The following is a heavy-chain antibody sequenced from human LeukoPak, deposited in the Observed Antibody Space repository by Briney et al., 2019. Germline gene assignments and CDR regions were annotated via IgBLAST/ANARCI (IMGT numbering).Heavy chain of an antibody. J-gene: IGHJ6*03. Sequence: PSETLSLTCTVSGGSISSTSYYWGWIRQPPGKGLEWFGNIYYSGTTNYNPSLKSRVTMSVDTSKNQFSLKLSSVTAADTAVYYCARIKYQLLPYYYYYMDVWGKGTTVTVSS. CDR2: IYYSGTT. D-gene: IGHD2-2*01. CDR3: ARIKYQLLPYYYYYMDV. V-gene: IGHV4-39*07. CDR1: GGSISSTSYY.